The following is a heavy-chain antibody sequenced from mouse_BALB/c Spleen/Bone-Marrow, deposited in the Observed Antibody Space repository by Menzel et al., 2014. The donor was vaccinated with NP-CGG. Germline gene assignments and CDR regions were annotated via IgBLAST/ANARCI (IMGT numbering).Heavy chain of an antibody. V-gene: IGHV1S127*01. D-gene: IGHD3-2*01. CDR1: GYTFXSYW. Sequence: VQLQQSGAELVKPGASVKMSCKASGYTFXSYWMHWVKQRPGQGLEWIGEIDPXDSYTSYNQKFKGKATLTVDTSSSTAYMQLSSMTSEDSAVYFCTRQTARATSLDYWGQGTTLTVSS. CDR3: TRQTARATSLDY. CDR2: IDPXDSYT. J-gene: IGHJ2*01.